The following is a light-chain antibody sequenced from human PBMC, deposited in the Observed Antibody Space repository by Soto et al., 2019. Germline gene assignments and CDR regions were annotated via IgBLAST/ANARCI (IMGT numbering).Light chain of an antibody. V-gene: IGKV1-8*01. Sequence: AIRMTQSPSSFSASTGDRVTITCRASQGISSYLAWYQQKPGKAPKLLIYAASTLQSGVPSRFSGSGSGTDFTLTNKSLQSKDFATNYSKQYYSYTLRFGQGTKVEIK. CDR3: KQYYSYTLR. J-gene: IGKJ1*01. CDR2: AAS. CDR1: QGISSY.